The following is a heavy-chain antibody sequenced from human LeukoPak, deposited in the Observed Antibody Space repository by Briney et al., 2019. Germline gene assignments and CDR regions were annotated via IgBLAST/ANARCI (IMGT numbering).Heavy chain of an antibody. CDR2: IHHSGST. CDR3: ARAPFGVHDY. Sequence: SETLSLTCAVSGDSISSNYWWTWVRQPPGKGLEWIGEIHHSGSTNYSPSLKSRVTVSVDNSRNDFSLSLTSVSAADTAVYYCARAPFGVHDYWGQGTLVTVSS. D-gene: IGHD3-10*01. V-gene: IGHV4-4*02. J-gene: IGHJ4*02. CDR1: GDSISSNYW.